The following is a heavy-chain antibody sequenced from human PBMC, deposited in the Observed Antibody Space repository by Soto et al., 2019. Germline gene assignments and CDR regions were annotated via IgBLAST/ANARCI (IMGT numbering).Heavy chain of an antibody. J-gene: IGHJ6*02. Sequence: QVQLVQSGAELKKPGSSVKVSCKASGGTFSSYAISWVRQAPGQGLEWMGGIIPIFGTANYAQTFQGRVTITADESTSTAYMDLRSLRSEDTAVYYCARRGGYYYYYGMDVWGQGTTVTVSS. CDR2: IIPIFGTA. D-gene: IGHD2-15*01. V-gene: IGHV1-69*12. CDR3: ARRGGYYYYYGMDV. CDR1: GGTFSSYA.